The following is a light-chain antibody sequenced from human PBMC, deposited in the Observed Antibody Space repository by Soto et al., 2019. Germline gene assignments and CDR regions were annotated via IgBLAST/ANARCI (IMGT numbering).Light chain of an antibody. CDR2: EVD. CDR1: SSDVGSYNL. Sequence: QSALTQPASVSGSPGQSLTISCTGTSSDVGSYNLVSWYQQYLGKAPKLIIYEVDERPSGVSNRFSASKSGNTASLTISGLQAEDEADYYCCSYAGSSSWVFGGGTQLTVL. J-gene: IGLJ3*02. CDR3: CSYAGSSSWV. V-gene: IGLV2-23*02.